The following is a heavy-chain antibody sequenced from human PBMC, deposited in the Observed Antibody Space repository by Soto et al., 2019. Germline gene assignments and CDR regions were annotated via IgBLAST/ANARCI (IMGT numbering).Heavy chain of an antibody. CDR3: ARGGRHYYDSSGYYPFDY. D-gene: IGHD3-22*01. Sequence: SETLSLTCAVSGGSSSGGGYSWIWIRQPPGKVLEWIGYIYHSGSTYYNPSLKSRVTISVDRSKNQFSLKLSSVTAADTAVYYCARGGRHYYDSSGYYPFDYWGQGTLVTLSS. CDR1: GGSSSGGGYS. J-gene: IGHJ4*02. V-gene: IGHV4-30-2*01. CDR2: IYHSGST.